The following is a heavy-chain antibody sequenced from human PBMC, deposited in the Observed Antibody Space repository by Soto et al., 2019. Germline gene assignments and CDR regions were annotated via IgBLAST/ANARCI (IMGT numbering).Heavy chain of an antibody. D-gene: IGHD1-26*01. CDR1: GYTFTSYG. CDR2: INPYNGNT. J-gene: IGHJ4*02. Sequence: QVQLVQSGAEVKKPGASVKVSCKASGYTFTSYGIRWVRQAPGQGLEWMGWINPYNGNTNYAQKLQGRVTMTADTSTNTAYRELWSLRSDDTAVYYCARDWCGIDYWGQGTLVTVSS. CDR3: ARDWCGIDY. V-gene: IGHV1-18*01.